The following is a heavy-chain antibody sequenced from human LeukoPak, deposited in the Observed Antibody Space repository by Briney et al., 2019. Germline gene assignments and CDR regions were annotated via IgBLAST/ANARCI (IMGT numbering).Heavy chain of an antibody. CDR1: GGSFSGYY. J-gene: IGHJ5*02. CDR3: ARGNLCQLLSWFDP. D-gene: IGHD2-2*01. V-gene: IGHV4-34*01. Sequence: SETLSLTCAVYGGSFSGYYWSWIRQPPGKGLEWIGEINHSGSTNYNPSLKSRVTISVDTSKNQFSLKLSSVTAADTAVYYCARGNLCQLLSWFDPWGQGTLVTVSS. CDR2: INHSGST.